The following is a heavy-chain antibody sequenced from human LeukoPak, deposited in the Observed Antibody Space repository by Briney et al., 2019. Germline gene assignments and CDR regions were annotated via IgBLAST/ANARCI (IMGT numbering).Heavy chain of an antibody. J-gene: IGHJ4*02. D-gene: IGHD4-11*01. CDR1: GGSFGAYF. Sequence: SETLSLTCGVFGGSFGAYFWNWIRQPPGKGLEWIGEINHSGSTNYNPSLKSRVTISVDTSKNQFSLKLSSVTAADTAVYYCARVSATVTDYWGQGTLVTVSS. V-gene: IGHV4-34*01. CDR2: INHSGST. CDR3: ARVSATVTDY.